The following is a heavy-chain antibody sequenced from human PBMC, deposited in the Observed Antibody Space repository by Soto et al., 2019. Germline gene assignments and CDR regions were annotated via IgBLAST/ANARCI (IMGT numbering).Heavy chain of an antibody. D-gene: IGHD6-19*01. J-gene: IGHJ4*02. CDR2: TYYRSKWYN. CDR3: ARAAGYSSGWYLDY. V-gene: IGHV6-1*01. Sequence: QSPTLSLTCAISGDSVSSNSAAWHWIRQSPSRGLEWLGRTYYRSKWYNDYAVSVKSRITINPDTSKNQFSLQLNSVTPEDTAVYYCARAAGYSSGWYLDYWGQGTLVTVSS. CDR1: GDSVSSNSAA.